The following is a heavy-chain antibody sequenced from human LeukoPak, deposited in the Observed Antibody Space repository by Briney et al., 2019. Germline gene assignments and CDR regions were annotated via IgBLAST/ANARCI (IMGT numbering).Heavy chain of an antibody. CDR1: GYSISSGYY. Sequence: SETLSLTCTVSGYSISSGYYWGWIRQPPGKGLEWIGSIYHSGSTYSNPSLESRVTMSVDTSNNQFSLKLSSVTAADTAVYYCARDGRGYSSGWWRYWGQGTLVTVSS. D-gene: IGHD6-19*01. J-gene: IGHJ4*02. V-gene: IGHV4-38-2*02. CDR2: IYHSGST. CDR3: ARDGRGYSSGWWRY.